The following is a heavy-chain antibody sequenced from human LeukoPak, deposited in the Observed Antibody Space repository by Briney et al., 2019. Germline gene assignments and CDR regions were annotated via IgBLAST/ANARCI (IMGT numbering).Heavy chain of an antibody. V-gene: IGHV3-30*18. Sequence: PGGALRLSCAASGFTFSSYGMHWVRQAPGKGLEWVAVISYDGSNKYYADSVKGRFTISRDNSKNTLYLQMNSLRAEDTAVYYCAKEGVWAGTGHAARPSYYYYMDVWGKGTTVTVSS. CDR2: ISYDGSNK. J-gene: IGHJ6*03. CDR1: GFTFSSYG. CDR3: AKEGVWAGTGHAARPSYYYYMDV. D-gene: IGHD6-19*01.